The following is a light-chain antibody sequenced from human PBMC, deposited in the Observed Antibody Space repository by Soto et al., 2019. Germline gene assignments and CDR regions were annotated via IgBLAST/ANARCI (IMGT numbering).Light chain of an antibody. J-gene: IGKJ4*01. CDR1: QSINSK. CDR2: GAS. CDR3: QQYNNWPPLT. V-gene: IGKV3D-15*01. Sequence: EIVMTQSPATLSASPGERATLSCRASQSINSKLAWYQQKPGQAPRLLIYGASMRATGIPARFSGSGSGTEFTLTISSLQSEDFAVYYCQQYNNWPPLTFGGGTKVEIK.